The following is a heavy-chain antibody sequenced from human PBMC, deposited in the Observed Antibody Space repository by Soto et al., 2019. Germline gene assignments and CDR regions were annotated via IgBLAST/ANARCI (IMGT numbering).Heavy chain of an antibody. CDR1: GFKFRKFA. D-gene: IGHD4-17*01. V-gene: IGHV3-23*01. Sequence: PGGSLRLSCAASGFKFRKFAMSWVRQSPGKGLEWVSGMSERSGPPLYADSVKGRFTISRDNSKSTLYLEMNNLRPEDTAVYYCAKDQDNTDYYWIFDLWGRGTPVTVSS. CDR2: MSERSGPP. J-gene: IGHJ2*01. CDR3: AKDQDNTDYYWIFDL.